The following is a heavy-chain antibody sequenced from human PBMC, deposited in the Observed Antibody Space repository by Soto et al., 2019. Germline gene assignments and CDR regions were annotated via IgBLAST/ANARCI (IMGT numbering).Heavy chain of an antibody. J-gene: IGHJ4*02. CDR3: ARGMGYYCSGGSCPEVVFDY. Sequence: ESVGGLVQPGGSLRLSCAASGFTFSPYSMNWVRQAPGKGLEWISYISGTSSTIYYADSVKGRFTISRDNAKNSLYLQMNSLRDEDTAVYYCARGMGYYCSGGSCPEVVFDYWGQGTLGTVSS. CDR2: ISGTSSTI. V-gene: IGHV3-48*02. D-gene: IGHD2-15*01. CDR1: GFTFSPYS.